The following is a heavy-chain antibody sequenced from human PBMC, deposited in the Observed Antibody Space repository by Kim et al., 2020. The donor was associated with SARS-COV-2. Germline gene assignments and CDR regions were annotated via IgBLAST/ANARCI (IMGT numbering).Heavy chain of an antibody. J-gene: IGHJ4*02. V-gene: IGHV3-33*01. Sequence: GGSLRLSCAASGFTFSSYGMHWVRQAPGKGLEWVAVIWYDGSNKYYADSVKGRFTISRDNSKNTLYLQMNSLRAEDTAVYYCARGSDCSGGSCAHYFDYWGQGTLVTVSS. CDR2: IWYDGSNK. D-gene: IGHD2-15*01. CDR3: ARGSDCSGGSCAHYFDY. CDR1: GFTFSSYG.